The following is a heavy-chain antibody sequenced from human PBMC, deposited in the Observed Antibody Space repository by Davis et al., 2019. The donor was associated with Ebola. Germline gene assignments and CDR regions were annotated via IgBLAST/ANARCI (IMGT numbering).Heavy chain of an antibody. Sequence: SVKVSCKASGGTFSNYPITWVRQAPGQGLEWMGGIIPIFRTASYVQKFEGRVTITADDSTRTAYMELSRLRSEDTAVYYCARVGGRNVITPSLWGQGTLVTVSS. CDR3: ARVGGRNVITPSL. CDR1: GGTFSNYP. V-gene: IGHV1-69*13. D-gene: IGHD3-16*01. CDR2: IIPIFRTA. J-gene: IGHJ4*02.